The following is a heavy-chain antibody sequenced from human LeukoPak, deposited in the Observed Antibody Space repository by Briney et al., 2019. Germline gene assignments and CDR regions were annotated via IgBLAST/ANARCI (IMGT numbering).Heavy chain of an antibody. Sequence: GGSLRLSCSASGFTFNRFYLHWVRQAPGKGLEFVSHISSNGATTYYADSVKGRFTISRDNSKNTLYLQMNSLRAEDTAVYYCARDRYDSSGYAFDYWGQGTLVTVSS. J-gene: IGHJ4*02. CDR3: ARDRYDSSGYAFDY. CDR1: GFTFNRFY. V-gene: IGHV3-64*04. D-gene: IGHD3-22*01. CDR2: ISSNGATT.